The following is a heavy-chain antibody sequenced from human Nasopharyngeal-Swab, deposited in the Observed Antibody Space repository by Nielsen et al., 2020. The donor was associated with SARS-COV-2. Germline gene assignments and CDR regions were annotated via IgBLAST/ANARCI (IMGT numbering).Heavy chain of an antibody. CDR3: ARSKGGTYYYGMDV. J-gene: IGHJ6*02. V-gene: IGHV3-7*02. CDR2: INQDGSEK. D-gene: IGHD6-25*01. CDR1: GFIFNSYW. Sequence: GESLKISCAASGFIFNSYWMNWVRQAPGKGLEWVANINQDGSEKDYVDSVKGRFTISRDNAKKSLSLQMNSLRAEDTAVYYCARSKGGTYYYGMDVWGQGTTVTVSS.